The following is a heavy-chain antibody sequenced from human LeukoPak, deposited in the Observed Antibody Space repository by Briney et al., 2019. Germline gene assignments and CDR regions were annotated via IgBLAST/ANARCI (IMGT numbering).Heavy chain of an antibody. CDR1: GVTFSDYG. Sequence: GGSLRLSCVASGVTFSDYGMGWVRQPPGKGLEWVSGLIGSGFRLFYADSVKGRCTISKENSKNALFLELESLRVDDTAVYYCAKGLLSGYNSLYFDYWGQGALVTVSS. V-gene: IGHV3-23*01. D-gene: IGHD3-22*01. J-gene: IGHJ4*02. CDR2: LIGSGFRL. CDR3: AKGLLSGYNSLYFDY.